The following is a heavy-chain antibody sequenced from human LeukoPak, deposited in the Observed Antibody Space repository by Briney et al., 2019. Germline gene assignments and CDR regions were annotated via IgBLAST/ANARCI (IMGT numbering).Heavy chain of an antibody. J-gene: IGHJ4*02. CDR1: GGSISSSSYY. V-gene: IGHV4-39*01. CDR3: ARYVFWIGYHMILDY. Sequence: SETLSLTCTVSGGSISSSSYYWGWIRQPPWKGLEWIGSIYYSGSTYYNPSLKSRVTISVDTSKNQFSRKLTSVTAADTAVYYCARYVFWIGYHMILDYWGQGTLVTVSS. D-gene: IGHD3-3*01. CDR2: IYYSGST.